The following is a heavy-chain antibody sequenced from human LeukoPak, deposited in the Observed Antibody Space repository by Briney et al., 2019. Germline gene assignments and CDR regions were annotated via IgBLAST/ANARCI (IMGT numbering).Heavy chain of an antibody. Sequence: ASVKVSCKVSGYTLTELSMHWVRQAPGKGLEWMGGFDPEDGETIYAQKFQGRVTMTEDTSTDTAYMELSSLRSEDTAVYYCATWLFLEGYYYMDVWGKGTTVTVFS. J-gene: IGHJ6*03. CDR1: GYTLTELS. V-gene: IGHV1-24*01. CDR2: FDPEDGET. CDR3: ATWLFLEGYYYMDV. D-gene: IGHD3-3*01.